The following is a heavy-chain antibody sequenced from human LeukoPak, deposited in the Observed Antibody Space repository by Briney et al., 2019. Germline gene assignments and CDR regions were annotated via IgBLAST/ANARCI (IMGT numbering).Heavy chain of an antibody. Sequence: SQTLSLTCTVSGGSISSGDYYWSRIRQPPGKGLEWIAYMYYSGSTYYNPSLKSRVTMSADTSKNQLSLKLSSVTAADTAVYYCARPYYYDSRIDPWGQGILVTVSS. CDR2: MYYSGST. CDR1: GGSISSGDYY. D-gene: IGHD3-22*01. CDR3: ARPYYYDSRIDP. V-gene: IGHV4-30-4*01. J-gene: IGHJ5*02.